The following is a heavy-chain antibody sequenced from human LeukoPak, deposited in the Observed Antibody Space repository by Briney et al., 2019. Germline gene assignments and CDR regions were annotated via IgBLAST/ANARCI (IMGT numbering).Heavy chain of an antibody. CDR2: IYYRGYT. D-gene: IGHD3-16*01. Sequence: SETLSLTCTVSGGSISSYYWSWIRQPPGKGLEWIGYIYYRGYTNYNPSLKSRVTISIDTSKSQFSLNLTSVTAADTAIYFCARGGVLPRGFDPWGHGTLVTVSS. CDR3: ARGGVLPRGFDP. J-gene: IGHJ5*02. CDR1: GGSISSYY. V-gene: IGHV4-59*01.